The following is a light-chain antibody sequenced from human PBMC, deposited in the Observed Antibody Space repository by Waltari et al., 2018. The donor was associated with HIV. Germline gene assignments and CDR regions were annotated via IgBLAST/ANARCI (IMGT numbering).Light chain of an antibody. CDR3: QQYYTGPPA. CDR1: QNVLFTPNNKNY. Sequence: DVVMTQSPDSLAVSLGARATINCKSSQNVLFTPNNKNYLAWYQQKPQQPPKLIIYWASTRESGVPDRFSGAGSGTDFTLTISSLQAEDVAVYYCQQYYTGPPASGQGTKVEIK. V-gene: IGKV4-1*01. J-gene: IGKJ2*01. CDR2: WAS.